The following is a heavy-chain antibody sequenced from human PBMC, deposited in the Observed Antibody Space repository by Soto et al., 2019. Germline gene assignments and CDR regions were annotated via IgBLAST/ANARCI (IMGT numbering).Heavy chain of an antibody. CDR2: IYYIGST. CDR1: GGSISSGGYY. J-gene: IGHJ5*02. V-gene: IGHV4-31*03. Sequence: QVQLQESGPGLVKPSQTLSLTCTVSGGSISSGGYYWNWIHQHPGKGLEWIGYIYYIGSTYYNPSRKSRVTISLDTSNNQFSLKLSSVTAADTAVYYCARSVFPWGQGTLVTVSS. CDR3: ARSVFP.